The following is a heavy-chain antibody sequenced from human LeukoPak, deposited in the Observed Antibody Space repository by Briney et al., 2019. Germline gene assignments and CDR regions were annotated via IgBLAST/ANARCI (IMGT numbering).Heavy chain of an antibody. V-gene: IGHV3-74*01. D-gene: IGHD2-15*01. CDR1: GFTFSSYW. Sequence: GGSLRLSCAASGFTFSSYWMHWVRQAPGKGLVWVSRINTDGSSTTYADSVKGRFTISRDNVKNTLYLQMNSLRAEDTAVYYCARREGFCKGGTCYLDFSGQGTLVTVSS. CDR2: INTDGSST. J-gene: IGHJ4*02. CDR3: ARREGFCKGGTCYLDF.